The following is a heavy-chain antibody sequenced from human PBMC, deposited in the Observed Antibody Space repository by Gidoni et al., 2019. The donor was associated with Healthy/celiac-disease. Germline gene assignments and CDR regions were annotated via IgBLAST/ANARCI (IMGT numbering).Heavy chain of an antibody. CDR3: AKVFAAAGTNPFDY. CDR1: GFSFSSYG. CDR2: ISYDGSNK. V-gene: IGHV3-30*18. J-gene: IGHJ4*02. D-gene: IGHD6-13*01. Sequence: QVQLVASGGGVVQPGRSLRLSCAASGFSFSSYGMHWVRQAPGKGVEWVAVISYDGSNKYYADSVKGRFTISRDNSKNTLYLQMNSLRAEDTAVYYCAKVFAAAGTNPFDYWGQGTLVTVSS.